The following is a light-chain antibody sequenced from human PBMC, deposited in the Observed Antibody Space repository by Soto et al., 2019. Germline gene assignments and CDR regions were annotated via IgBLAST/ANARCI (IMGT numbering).Light chain of an antibody. CDR2: EVN. CDR3: SSSAGTNSFVL. Sequence: QSALTQPPSASGSPGQSVTISCTGTSSDIGGYNSVSWYQQHPGKAPKLMSYEVNKRPLGVPERFSGSKSGNTASLTVSGLQADYEADYSCSSSAGTNSFVLFGGGTKLTVL. V-gene: IGLV2-8*01. CDR1: SSDIGGYNS. J-gene: IGLJ3*02.